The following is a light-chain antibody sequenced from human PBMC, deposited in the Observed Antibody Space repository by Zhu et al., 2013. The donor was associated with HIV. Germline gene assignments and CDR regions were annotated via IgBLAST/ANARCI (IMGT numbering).Light chain of an antibody. CDR2: GAS. J-gene: IGKJ1*01. CDR3: QHYNNWPPWT. Sequence: EIVLTQSPGTLSLSPGERTTLSCRASQTVTSSYLAWYQHKPGQAPRLLVYGASTRATGIPARFSGSGSGTQFTLSISSLQSEDYAIYYCQHYNNWPPWTFGQGTKVEIK. V-gene: IGKV3-15*01. CDR1: QTVTSSY.